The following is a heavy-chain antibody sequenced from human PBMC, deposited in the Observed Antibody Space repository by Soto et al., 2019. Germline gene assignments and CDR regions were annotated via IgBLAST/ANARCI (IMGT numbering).Heavy chain of an antibody. D-gene: IGHD3-3*01. CDR2: IYSGGST. CDR1: GFTVSSNY. CDR3: ARDPYDFWSGYRLFDY. J-gene: IGHJ4*02. Sequence: EVQLVESGGGLVQPGGSLRLSCAASGFTVSSNYMSWVRQAPGKGLEWVSVIYSGGSTYYADSVKGRFTISRDNSKNTLYIQMNSLRAEDTAVYYCARDPYDFWSGYRLFDYWGQGTLVTVSS. V-gene: IGHV3-66*01.